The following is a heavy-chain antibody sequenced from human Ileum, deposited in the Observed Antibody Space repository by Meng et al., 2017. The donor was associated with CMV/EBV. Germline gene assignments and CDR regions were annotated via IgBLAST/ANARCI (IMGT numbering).Heavy chain of an antibody. V-gene: IGHV4-39*07. J-gene: IGHJ5*02. D-gene: IGHD3-3*02. CDR3: VRQFWSGGNGWFDL. CDR1: GGFNSSSTYY. Sequence: QLDLQEAGPGLGQHSETLSVTCTVTGGFNSSSTYYWCYIRHPPGKGLEWIGSIYKSGSTYYNPSLKSRVTISVDTSKNQFSLNLNSVTAADTAVYYCVRQFWSGGNGWFDLWGQGTLVTVSS. CDR2: IYKSGST.